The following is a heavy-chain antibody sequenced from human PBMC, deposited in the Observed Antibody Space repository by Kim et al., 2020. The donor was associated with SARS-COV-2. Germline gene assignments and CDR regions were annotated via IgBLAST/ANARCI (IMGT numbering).Heavy chain of an antibody. V-gene: IGHV1-69*13. CDR3: ATGGSQAGWYYYGLDV. J-gene: IGHJ6*02. Sequence: SVKVSCKTSGDAFKNFAISWVRQAPGLGLEWMGGIIPVFGSVAYAQRFLSRVKITADESTSTSYMDLTNLRSDDTAIYYCATGGSQAGWYYYGLDVWGQGTAVTVS. CDR2: IIPVFGSV. D-gene: IGHD2-15*01. CDR1: GDAFKNFA.